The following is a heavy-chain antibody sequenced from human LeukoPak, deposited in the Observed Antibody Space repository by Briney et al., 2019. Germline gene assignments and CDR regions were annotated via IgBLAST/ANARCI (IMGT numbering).Heavy chain of an antibody. V-gene: IGHV1-18*01. Sequence: ASVKVSCKASGYTFTSYGISWVRQAPGQGLEWMGWISAYNGNTNYAQKLQGRVTMATDPSTNTAYMELRSLRSDDTAVYYCARVWELQNRFYYYYMDVWGKGTMVTVSS. CDR1: GYTFTSYG. D-gene: IGHD1-26*01. CDR2: ISAYNGNT. CDR3: ARVWELQNRFYYYYMDV. J-gene: IGHJ6*03.